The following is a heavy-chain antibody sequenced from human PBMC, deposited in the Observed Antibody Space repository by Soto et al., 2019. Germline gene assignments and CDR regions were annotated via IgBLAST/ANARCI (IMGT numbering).Heavy chain of an antibody. J-gene: IGHJ5*02. Sequence: GGSLRLSCAASGFIFENFGMSWVRQTPGKGLEWISSISGSGFKRYYADSVKGRFTISRDNSKSTVYLELNNLSAEDTAVYHCAKNQGVELVPLATVDWFDPWGQGSVVTVSS. CDR3: AKNQGVELVPLATVDWFDP. D-gene: IGHD1-26*01. CDR2: ISGSGFKR. CDR1: GFIFENFG. V-gene: IGHV3-23*01.